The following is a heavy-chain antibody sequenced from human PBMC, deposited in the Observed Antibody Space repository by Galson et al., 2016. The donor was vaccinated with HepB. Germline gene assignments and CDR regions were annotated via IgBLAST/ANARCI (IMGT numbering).Heavy chain of an antibody. CDR2: MSASNGNT. CDR3: ARSSFGVSNP. V-gene: IGHV1-18*01. J-gene: IGHJ5*02. D-gene: IGHD3-3*01. Sequence: SCKASGYPYISYGINWVRQAPGQGLEWMGWMSASNGNTDYAQKFHGRVTMTTDTSTNTAYMELRSLRSDDTATYYCARSSFGVSNPWGQGTLVTVSS. CDR1: GYPYISYG.